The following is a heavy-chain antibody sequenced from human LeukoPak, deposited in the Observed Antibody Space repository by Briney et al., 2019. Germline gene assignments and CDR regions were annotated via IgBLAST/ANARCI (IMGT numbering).Heavy chain of an antibody. CDR1: GFTVSNNY. Sequence: GGSLRLSCVVSGFTVSNNYMSWIRQAPGKGLEWVSVLYSGGTTYYTESVKGRFTISRDTSKNTLYLQMNSLRAEDTAVYYCARDPSVPSDYYYYGMDVWGQGTTVTVSS. D-gene: IGHD2-2*01. J-gene: IGHJ6*02. V-gene: IGHV3-66*01. CDR3: ARDPSVPSDYYYYGMDV. CDR2: LYSGGTT.